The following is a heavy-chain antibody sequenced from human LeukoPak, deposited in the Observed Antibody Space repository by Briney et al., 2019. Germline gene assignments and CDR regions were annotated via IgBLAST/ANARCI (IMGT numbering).Heavy chain of an antibody. J-gene: IGHJ4*02. CDR1: GGSISSGGYY. CDR2: MYHSGSI. V-gene: IGHV4-30-2*01. D-gene: IGHD1-7*01. CDR3: ARGPRPQTGTTAYYFDY. Sequence: SQTLSLICTVSGGSISSGGYYWSWIRQPPGTGLEWIEYMYHSGSIYYNPSLKSRVTISVDRSKNQFSLKLSSVTAADTAVYYCARGPRPQTGTTAYYFDYWGQGTLVTVSS.